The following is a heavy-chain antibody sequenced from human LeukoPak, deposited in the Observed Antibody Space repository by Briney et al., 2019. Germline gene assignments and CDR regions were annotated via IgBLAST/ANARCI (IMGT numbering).Heavy chain of an antibody. D-gene: IGHD5-12*01. J-gene: IGHJ4*02. V-gene: IGHV3-30*03. Sequence: GGSLRLSCAASGFTFSSYGMHWVRQAPGKGLEWVALISYDGSNKYYVDSVKGRFTISRDNSKNTLYLQMNSLRVEDTAVYYCARSRGVSGYDFAYWGQGTLVTVSS. CDR3: ARSRGVSGYDFAY. CDR2: ISYDGSNK. CDR1: GFTFSSYG.